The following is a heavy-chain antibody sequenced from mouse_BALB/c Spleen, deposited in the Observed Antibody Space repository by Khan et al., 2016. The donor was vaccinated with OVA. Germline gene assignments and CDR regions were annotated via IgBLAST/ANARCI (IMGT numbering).Heavy chain of an antibody. CDR2: INPSNGYT. V-gene: IGHV1-4*01. CDR1: GYTFTTYT. CDR3: AREGAYYRSDGWFSY. J-gene: IGHJ3*01. Sequence: QVQLQQSGAELARPGASVKMSCKASGYTFTTYTMHWVKQRPGQGLEWIGYINPSNGYTNYNQKFKDKSILTADKSSSTAYMQLSSLTSDYSAVYYCAREGAYYRSDGWFSYWGQGTLVTVSA. D-gene: IGHD2-14*01.